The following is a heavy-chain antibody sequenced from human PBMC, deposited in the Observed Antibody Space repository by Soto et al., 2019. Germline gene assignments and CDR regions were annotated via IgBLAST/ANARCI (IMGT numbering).Heavy chain of an antibody. Sequence: GASVKVSCKASGGTFSSYAISWVRQAPGQGLEWMGGIIPIFGTANYAQKFQGRVTITADESTSTAYMELSSLRSEDTAVYYCASVEEDIVLVPAAMRFDPWGQGTLVTVSS. CDR1: GGTFSSYA. CDR2: IIPIFGTA. CDR3: ASVEEDIVLVPAAMRFDP. J-gene: IGHJ5*02. D-gene: IGHD2-2*01. V-gene: IGHV1-69*13.